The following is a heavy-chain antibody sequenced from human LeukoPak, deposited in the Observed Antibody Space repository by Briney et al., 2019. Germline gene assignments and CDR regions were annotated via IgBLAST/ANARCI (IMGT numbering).Heavy chain of an antibody. CDR1: GLTFSSYS. V-gene: IGHV3-48*01. D-gene: IGHD1-1*01. CDR2: ISRSSGTI. J-gene: IGHJ4*02. Sequence: GGSLRLSCAASGLTFSSYSMNWVRQAPGKGLEWVSYISRSSGTIYYADSVKGRFTISRDNAKNSLYLQMNSLRAEDTAVYYCARALNLLDPVTLDYWGQGTLVTVSS. CDR3: ARALNLLDPVTLDY.